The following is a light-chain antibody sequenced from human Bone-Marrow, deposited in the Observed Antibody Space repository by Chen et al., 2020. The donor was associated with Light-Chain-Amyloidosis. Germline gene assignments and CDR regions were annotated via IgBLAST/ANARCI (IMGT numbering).Light chain of an antibody. J-gene: IGLJ3*02. V-gene: IGLV3-21*02. CDR2: DDS. Sequence: SYLLTHPSSVSLAPGQTATIACGGNNIGSTSVHWYQQTPGQAPLLVVYDDSDRPSGIPERLSGSNSGNTATLTISRVEAGDEADYYCQVWDRSSDRPVFGGGTKLTVL. CDR3: QVWDRSSDRPV. CDR1: NIGSTS.